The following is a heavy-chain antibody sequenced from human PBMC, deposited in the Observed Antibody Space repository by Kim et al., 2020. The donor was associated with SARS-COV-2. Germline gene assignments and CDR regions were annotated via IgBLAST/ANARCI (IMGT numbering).Heavy chain of an antibody. V-gene: IGHV3-23*01. Sequence: GGSLRLSCAASGFTFSSYAMSWVRQAPGKGLEWVSAISGSGGSTYYADSVKGRFTISRDNSKNTLYLQMNSLRAEDTAVYYCARLRTYYYGSGSRMGNYYGMDVWGQGTTVTVSS. CDR2: ISGSGGST. CDR1: GFTFSSYA. D-gene: IGHD3-10*01. CDR3: ARLRTYYYGSGSRMGNYYGMDV. J-gene: IGHJ6*02.